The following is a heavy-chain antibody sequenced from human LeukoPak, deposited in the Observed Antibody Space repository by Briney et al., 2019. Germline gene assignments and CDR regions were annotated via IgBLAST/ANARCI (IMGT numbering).Heavy chain of an antibody. CDR3: AKDGWLRFGPYCYYMDV. Sequence: GGSLRLSCAASGFTFSSYGMHWVRQAPGKGLEWVAFIRYDGSNKYYADSVKGRFTISRDNSKNTLYLQMNSLRAEDTAVYYCAKDGWLRFGPYCYYMDVWGKGTTVTVSS. CDR2: IRYDGSNK. V-gene: IGHV3-30*02. CDR1: GFTFSSYG. J-gene: IGHJ6*03. D-gene: IGHD5-12*01.